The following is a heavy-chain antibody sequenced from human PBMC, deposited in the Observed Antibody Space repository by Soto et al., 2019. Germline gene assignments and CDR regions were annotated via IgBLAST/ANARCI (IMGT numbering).Heavy chain of an antibody. V-gene: IGHV3-23*01. CDR3: ARAPRPPSYDSSGYYTLDY. CDR1: GFTFSNYA. J-gene: IGHJ4*02. CDR2: ISGGSGDST. Sequence: GGSLRLSCAASGFTFSNYAMNWVRQAPGKGLEWVSGISGGSGDSTFYADSVKGRFTISRDNSKNTLHLQMNSLRTEDTAVYYCARAPRPPSYDSSGYYTLDYWGQGTLVTVSS. D-gene: IGHD3-22*01.